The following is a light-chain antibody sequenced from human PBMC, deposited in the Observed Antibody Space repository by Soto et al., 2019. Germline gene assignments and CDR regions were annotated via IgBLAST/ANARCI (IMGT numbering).Light chain of an antibody. CDR1: QSVSSNY. Sequence: EIVLTQSPGTLSLSPGERATLSCRASQSVSSNYFAWYQQKRGQAPRLLIYGASSKATGVPDRFSGSGAGTDFTLTISSREPEDFAVYYCQQYGSSPLFAFGPGTEVDLK. CDR2: GAS. J-gene: IGKJ3*01. V-gene: IGKV3-20*01. CDR3: QQYGSSPLFA.